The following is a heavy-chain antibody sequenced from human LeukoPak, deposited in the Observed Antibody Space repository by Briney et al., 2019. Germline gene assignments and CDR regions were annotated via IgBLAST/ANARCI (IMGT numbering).Heavy chain of an antibody. J-gene: IGHJ6*02. CDR2: IFSNDEK. Sequence: SGPTLVNPTETLTLTCTVSGFSLSNARMGVSWIRQPPGKALEWLAHIFSNDEKSFITSLRSRLTISKDTSKSQVVLTMTNMDPVDTATYYCARIGYYYDSRGYSYGMDVWGQGTTVTVSS. CDR3: ARIGYYYDSRGYSYGMDV. D-gene: IGHD3-22*01. CDR1: GFSLSNARMG. V-gene: IGHV2-26*01.